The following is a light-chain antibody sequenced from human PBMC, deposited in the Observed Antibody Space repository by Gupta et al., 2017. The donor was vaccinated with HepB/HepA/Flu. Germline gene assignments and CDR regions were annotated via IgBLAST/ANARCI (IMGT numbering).Light chain of an antibody. CDR1: SSDVGNYNY. J-gene: IGLJ1*01. CDR2: DVS. Sequence: QSALTQPRSVSVSPGQSVTISCTGSSSDVGNYNYVSWYQHHPGKAPKLMIYDVSKWPTGVPDRFSGSKSGNTASLTISGLQAEDEADYYCCSYAGSYTHYVFGTGTKVTVL. V-gene: IGLV2-11*01. CDR3: CSYAGSYTHYV.